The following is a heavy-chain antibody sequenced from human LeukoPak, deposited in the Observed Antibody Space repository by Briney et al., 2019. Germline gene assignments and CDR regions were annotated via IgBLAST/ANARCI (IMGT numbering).Heavy chain of an antibody. Sequence: SETLSLTCTVSGGSISSYYWSWIRQPPGKGLEWIGYIYYSGSTNYNPSLKSRVTISVDTSKNQFSLKLSSVTAADTAVYYCARHFSLAYYFDYWGQGTLVTVS. D-gene: IGHD3-3*01. CDR2: IYYSGST. J-gene: IGHJ4*02. V-gene: IGHV4-59*08. CDR3: ARHFSLAYYFDY. CDR1: GGSISSYY.